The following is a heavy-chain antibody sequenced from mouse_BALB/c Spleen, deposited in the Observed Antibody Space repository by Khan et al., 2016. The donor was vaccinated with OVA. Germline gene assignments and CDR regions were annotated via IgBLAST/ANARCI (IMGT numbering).Heavy chain of an antibody. D-gene: IGHD1-1*01. CDR2: IHYSGST. CDR3: AISGTTVVPYWYFDV. J-gene: IGHJ1*01. Sequence: EVQLQESGPDLVKPSQSLSLTCTVTGYSITSGYSWHWIRQFPGNKLEWMGYIHYSGSTNYNPSLKSRISITRDTSKNQFFLQLNSVTTEDTATDDCAISGTTVVPYWYFDVWGAGTTVTVSS. CDR1: GYSITSGYS. V-gene: IGHV3-1*02.